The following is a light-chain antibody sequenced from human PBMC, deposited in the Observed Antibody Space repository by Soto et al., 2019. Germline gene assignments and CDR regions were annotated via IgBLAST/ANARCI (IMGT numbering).Light chain of an antibody. CDR1: QTISIW. Sequence: DIQMTQSPSTLSASVGDRVTITCRARQTISIWLAWYQQKPGKAPKLLIYDASILESGVPSRFSGSGSGTEFTLTISSLQPDDFATYYCQQYNSYSSITFGQGTRL. V-gene: IGKV1-5*01. J-gene: IGKJ5*01. CDR2: DAS. CDR3: QQYNSYSSIT.